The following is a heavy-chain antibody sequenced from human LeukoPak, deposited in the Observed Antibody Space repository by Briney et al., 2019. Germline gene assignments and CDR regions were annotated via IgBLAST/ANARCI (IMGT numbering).Heavy chain of an antibody. D-gene: IGHD2-2*01. CDR2: INPSGGST. V-gene: IGHV1-46*01. CDR1: GYTFTSYY. J-gene: IGHJ6*02. Sequence: ASVKVSCKASGYTFTSYYMHWVRQAPGQGLEWMGIINPSGGSTSYAQKFQGRVTMTRDTSTSTVYMELSSLRPEDTAVYYCARRYCSSTSCSYGMDVWGQGTTVTVSS. CDR3: ARRYCSSTSCSYGMDV.